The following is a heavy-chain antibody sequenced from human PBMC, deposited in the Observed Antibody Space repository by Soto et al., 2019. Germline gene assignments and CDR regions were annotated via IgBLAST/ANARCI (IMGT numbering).Heavy chain of an antibody. CDR2: IYYSGST. CDR3: ARLDFRRYFDY. V-gene: IGHV4-59*01. D-gene: IGHD3-3*01. CDR1: GGSISSYY. J-gene: IGHJ4*02. Sequence: SETLSLTCTVSGGSISSYYWSWIRQPPGKGLEWIGYIYYSGSTNYNPSLKSRVTISVDTSKNQFSLKLSSVTAADTAVYYCARLDFRRYFDYWGQGTLVTVSS.